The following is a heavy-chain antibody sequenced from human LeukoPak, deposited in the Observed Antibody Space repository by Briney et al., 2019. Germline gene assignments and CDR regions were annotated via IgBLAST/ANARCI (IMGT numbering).Heavy chain of an antibody. CDR2: ISAYNGNT. CDR1: GGTFSSYA. V-gene: IGHV1-18*01. D-gene: IGHD5-24*01. Sequence: PEASVKVSCNVSGGTFSSYAISWVRQAPGQGLEWMGWISAYNGNTNYAQKLQGRVTMTTDTSTSTAYIELRSLRSDDTAVYYCARDIWLGARDGYNSVDPWGQGTLVTVSS. CDR3: ARDIWLGARDGYNSVDP. J-gene: IGHJ5*02.